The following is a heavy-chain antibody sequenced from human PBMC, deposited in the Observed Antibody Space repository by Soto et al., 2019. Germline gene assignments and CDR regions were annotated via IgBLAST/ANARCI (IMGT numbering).Heavy chain of an antibody. D-gene: IGHD1-26*01. J-gene: IGHJ4*02. CDR3: ARERPPPGGSSPLDY. V-gene: IGHV4-34*01. CDR2: INHSGST. Sequence: SETLSLTCAVYGGSFSGYYWSWIRQPPGKGLEWIGEINHSGSTNYNPSLKSRVTISVDTSKNQFSLKLSSVTAADTAVYYCARERPPPGGSSPLDYWGQGTLVTVSS. CDR1: GGSFSGYY.